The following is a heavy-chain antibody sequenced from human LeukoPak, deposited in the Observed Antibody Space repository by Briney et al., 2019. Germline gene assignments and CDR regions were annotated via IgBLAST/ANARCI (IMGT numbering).Heavy chain of an antibody. CDR2: IRPDGSEK. Sequence: GGSLRHSCAASGFTLSNYWMSWVRQTPGKGPEWVANIRPDGSEKYYVDSVKGRFTISRDNAKNSLYLQMNSLRAEDTAVYYCAREPVITTEAFDIWGQGTMVTVSS. CDR3: AREPVITTEAFDI. V-gene: IGHV3-7*01. D-gene: IGHD3-22*01. J-gene: IGHJ3*02. CDR1: GFTLSNYW.